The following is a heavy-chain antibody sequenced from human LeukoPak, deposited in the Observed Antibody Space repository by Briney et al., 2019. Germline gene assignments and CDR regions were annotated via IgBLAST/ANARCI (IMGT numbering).Heavy chain of an antibody. CDR1: GFTFSSYS. CDR2: ISSSSSYI. J-gene: IGHJ4*02. D-gene: IGHD3-9*01. CDR3: ARANAVYVLRYFAFTIPSFDY. Sequence: GGSLRLSCAASGFTFSSYSMNWGRQAPGKGLEWVSSISSSSSYIYYADSVKGRFTISRDKAKNSLYLQMNSLRAEDTAVYYCARANAVYVLRYFAFTIPSFDYWGQGTLVTVSS. V-gene: IGHV3-21*01.